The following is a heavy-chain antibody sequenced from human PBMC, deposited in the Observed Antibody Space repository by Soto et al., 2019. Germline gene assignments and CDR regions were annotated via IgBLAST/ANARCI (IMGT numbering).Heavy chain of an antibody. CDR2: ISSSSSYI. CDR3: ARDLALDSSSWADNWFDP. J-gene: IGHJ5*02. V-gene: IGHV3-21*01. CDR1: GFTFSSYS. Sequence: EVQLVESGGGLVKPGGSLRLSCAASGFTFSSYSMNWVRQAPGKGLEWVSSISSSSSYIYYADSVKGRFTISRDNDKNSLYLQMNSLRAEDTAVYYCARDLALDSSSWADNWFDPWGQGTLVTVSS. D-gene: IGHD6-13*01.